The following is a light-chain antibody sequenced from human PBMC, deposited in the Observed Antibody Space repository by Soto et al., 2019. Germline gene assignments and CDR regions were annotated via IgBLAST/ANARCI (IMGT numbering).Light chain of an antibody. CDR3: NSHTSSTFWV. V-gene: IGLV2-14*01. J-gene: IGLJ3*02. Sequence: QSALTQPASVSGSPGQSITISCTGTSSDVGGYDLVSWYQLHPGKGPKLIIYEVSNRPSGVSNRFSGSKSGNTASLTISGLQAEDEADYYCNSHTSSTFWVFGGGTKVTVL. CDR1: SSDVGGYDL. CDR2: EVS.